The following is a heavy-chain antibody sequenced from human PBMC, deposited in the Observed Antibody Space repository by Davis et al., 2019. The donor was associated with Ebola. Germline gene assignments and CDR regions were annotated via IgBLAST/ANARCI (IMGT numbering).Heavy chain of an antibody. CDR2: INPSACST. J-gene: IGHJ6*04. Sequence: SVKVSCQASRYTFTSYYMHWVRQAPGQGLEWLGIINPSACSTSYAQKFQGRVTMTRDTSISTAYMELSRLRSDDTAVYYCARGGSAEWLLYYYYGMDVWGKGTTVTVAS. D-gene: IGHD3-3*01. CDR1: RYTFTSYY. V-gene: IGHV1-46*01. CDR3: ARGGSAEWLLYYYYGMDV.